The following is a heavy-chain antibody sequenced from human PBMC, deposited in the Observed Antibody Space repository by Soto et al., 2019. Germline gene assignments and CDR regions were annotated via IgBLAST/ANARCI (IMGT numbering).Heavy chain of an antibody. Sequence: QVQLVQSGAEVKKPGASVKVSCKASGYTFTGYYMHWVRQAPGQGLEWMGWINPNSGGTNYAQKFQGWVTMTRDTSISTAYMELSRLRSDDTAVYYCARDLGTVTTFNWFDPWGQGTLVTVSS. J-gene: IGHJ5*02. V-gene: IGHV1-2*04. D-gene: IGHD4-17*01. CDR3: ARDLGTVTTFNWFDP. CDR1: GYTFTGYY. CDR2: INPNSGGT.